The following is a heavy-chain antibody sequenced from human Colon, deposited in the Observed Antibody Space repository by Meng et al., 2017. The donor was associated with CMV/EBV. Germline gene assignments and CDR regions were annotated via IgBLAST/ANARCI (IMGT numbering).Heavy chain of an antibody. CDR1: GFTFSSYA. CDR3: EGSDF. CDR2: ISDSGSRT. V-gene: IGHV3-23*01. Sequence: PGGSLRMSCAASGFTFSSYAMSWARQTPGKGLGWVSTISDSGSRTHYADSVKGRFTVSRDNSKNTLSLLMSSLRADDTAIYYCEGSDFWGQGTLVTVSS. J-gene: IGHJ4*02.